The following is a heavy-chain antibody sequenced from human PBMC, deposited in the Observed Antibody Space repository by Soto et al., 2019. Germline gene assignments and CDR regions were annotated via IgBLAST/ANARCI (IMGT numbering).Heavy chain of an antibody. D-gene: IGHD3-22*01. V-gene: IGHV1-69*06. Sequence: SVKVSCKASGGTFSSYAISWVRQAPGQGLEWMGGIIPIFGTANYAQKFQGRVTITADKSTSTAYMELSSLRSEDTAVYYCASTNYYYDSSGYYPSGYWGQGTLVTVSS. CDR2: IIPIFGTA. J-gene: IGHJ4*02. CDR1: GGTFSSYA. CDR3: ASTNYYYDSSGYYPSGY.